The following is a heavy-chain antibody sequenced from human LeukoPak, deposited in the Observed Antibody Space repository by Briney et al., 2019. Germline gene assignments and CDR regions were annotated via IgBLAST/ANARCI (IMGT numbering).Heavy chain of an antibody. Sequence: GGSLRLSCAASGSTFSSYSMNWVRQAPGKGLEWVSYISSSGSTIYYADSVKGRFTIYRDNAKNSLYLQMNSLRAEDTAVYYCARESGELLRNWFDPWGQGTLVTVSS. J-gene: IGHJ5*02. V-gene: IGHV3-48*04. D-gene: IGHD1-26*01. CDR1: GSTFSSYS. CDR2: ISSSGSTI. CDR3: ARESGELLRNWFDP.